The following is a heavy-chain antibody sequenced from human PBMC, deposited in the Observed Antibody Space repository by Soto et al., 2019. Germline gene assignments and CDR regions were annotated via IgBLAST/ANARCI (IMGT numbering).Heavy chain of an antibody. Sequence: SETLSLTCAVYGGSFSVYYWSLIRQPPGKGLEWIGEINHSGSTNYNPSLKSRVTISVDTSKNQFSLKLSSVTAADTAVYYCARAPTFYGGQSGDAFDIWGQGIMVAVSS. CDR1: GGSFSVYY. CDR3: ARAPTFYGGQSGDAFDI. V-gene: IGHV4-34*01. D-gene: IGHD4-17*01. J-gene: IGHJ3*02. CDR2: INHSGST.